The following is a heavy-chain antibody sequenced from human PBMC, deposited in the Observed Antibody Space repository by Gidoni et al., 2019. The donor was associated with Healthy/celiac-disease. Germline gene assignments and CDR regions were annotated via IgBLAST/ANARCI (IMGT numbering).Heavy chain of an antibody. CDR1: GFTVSSNY. D-gene: IGHD5-18*01. Sequence: EVQLVESGGGLVQPGGSLRLSCAASGFTVSSNYMSWVRQAPGKGLEWVPVIYSGGSTYYADSVKGRFTISRHNSKNTLYLQMNSLRAEDTAVYYCARVDYGYLFDYWGQGTLVTVSS. V-gene: IGHV3-53*04. CDR3: ARVDYGYLFDY. J-gene: IGHJ4*02. CDR2: IYSGGST.